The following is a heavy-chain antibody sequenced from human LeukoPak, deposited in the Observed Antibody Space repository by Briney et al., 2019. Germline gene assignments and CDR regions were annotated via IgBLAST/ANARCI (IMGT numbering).Heavy chain of an antibody. CDR1: GFTFSNAW. CDR3: AKVPLAYHLSGTYYFDY. V-gene: IGHV3-23*01. Sequence: GGSLRLSCAASGFTFSNAWMSWVRQAPGKGLEWVSAISGSGGSTYYADSVKGRFTISRDNSKNTLYLQMNSLRAEDTAVYYCAKVPLAYHLSGTYYFDYWGQGTLVTVSS. CDR2: ISGSGGST. J-gene: IGHJ4*02. D-gene: IGHD5-12*01.